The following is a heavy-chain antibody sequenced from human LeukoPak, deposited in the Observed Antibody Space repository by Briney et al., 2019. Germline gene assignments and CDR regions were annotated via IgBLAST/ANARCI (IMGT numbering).Heavy chain of an antibody. Sequence: ASVKVSCKASGYTFTGYYMHWVRQAPGQGLEWMGRINPNSGGTNYAQKFQGRVTMARDASISTAYMELSRLRSDDTAVYYCARAHCSGGSCYLVDYWGQETLVTVSS. J-gene: IGHJ4*02. CDR2: INPNSGGT. CDR1: GYTFTGYY. CDR3: ARAHCSGGSCYLVDY. D-gene: IGHD2-15*01. V-gene: IGHV1-2*06.